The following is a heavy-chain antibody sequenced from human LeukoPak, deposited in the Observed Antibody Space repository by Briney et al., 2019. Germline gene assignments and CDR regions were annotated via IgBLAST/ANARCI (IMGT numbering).Heavy chain of an antibody. Sequence: SETLSLTCTVSGGSISSYYWTWLRQPAGKGLEWIGRVYTSGSTHYNPSLTTRLTMSVDTSKNQFSLKLSSVTAADTAVYYCARLITGTTAAFDIWGQGTMVTVSS. CDR3: ARLITGTTAAFDI. CDR1: GGSISSYY. J-gene: IGHJ3*02. D-gene: IGHD1-7*01. V-gene: IGHV4-4*07. CDR2: VYTSGST.